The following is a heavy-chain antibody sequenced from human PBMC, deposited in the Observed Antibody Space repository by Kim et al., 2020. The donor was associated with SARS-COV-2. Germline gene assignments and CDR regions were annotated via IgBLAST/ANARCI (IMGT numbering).Heavy chain of an antibody. J-gene: IGHJ6*02. D-gene: IGHD3-10*01. V-gene: IGHV3-9*01. CDR1: GFTFDDYA. CDR2: ISWNSGSI. Sequence: GGSLRLSCAASGFTFDDYAMHWVRQAPGKGLEWVSGISWNSGSIGYADSVKGRFTISRDNAKNSLYLQMNSLRAEDTALYYCAKGDREFRYYYYYGMDVWGQGTTVTVSS. CDR3: AKGDREFRYYYYYGMDV.